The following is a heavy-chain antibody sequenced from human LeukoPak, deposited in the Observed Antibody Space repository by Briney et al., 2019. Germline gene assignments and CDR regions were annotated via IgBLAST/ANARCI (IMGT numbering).Heavy chain of an antibody. CDR2: IYYSGST. CDR3: ARERAAMDS. J-gene: IGHJ4*02. CDR1: VGSIRSDY. Sequence: SETLSLTCIVAVGSIRSDYWSWIRQPPGKGLEWIGNIYYSGSTNCIPSLKSRVTISVDTSKNQFSLKLNSVTAADTAVYFCARERAAMDSWGQGTLVTISS. D-gene: IGHD5-18*01. V-gene: IGHV4-59*01.